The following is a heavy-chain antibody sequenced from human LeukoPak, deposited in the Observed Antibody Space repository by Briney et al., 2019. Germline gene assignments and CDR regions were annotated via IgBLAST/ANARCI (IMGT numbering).Heavy chain of an antibody. CDR3: VKDRGYSTFDY. V-gene: IGHV3-7*03. D-gene: IGHD4-23*01. J-gene: IGHJ4*02. CDR2: MNQDGSER. Sequence: PGGSLRLSCAASGFTFSSAPMSWVRQAPGKGLEWVANMNQDGSERNYVDSVKGRLTISRDNAKGSLYLQMNGLRAEDTAVYFCVKDRGYSTFDYWGQGTLVTVSS. CDR1: GFTFSSAP.